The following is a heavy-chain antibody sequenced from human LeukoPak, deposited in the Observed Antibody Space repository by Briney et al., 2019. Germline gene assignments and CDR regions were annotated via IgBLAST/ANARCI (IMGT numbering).Heavy chain of an antibody. Sequence: GSLRLSCAASGFTFSSYAMSWVRQAPGTGLEWVSAISGSGGSTYYADSVKGRFTISRDNSKNTLYLQMNSLRAEDTAVYYCAKDRLQYCSGGSCYSGWFDPWGQGTLVTVSS. V-gene: IGHV3-23*01. CDR3: AKDRLQYCSGGSCYSGWFDP. J-gene: IGHJ5*02. D-gene: IGHD2-15*01. CDR1: GFTFSSYA. CDR2: ISGSGGST.